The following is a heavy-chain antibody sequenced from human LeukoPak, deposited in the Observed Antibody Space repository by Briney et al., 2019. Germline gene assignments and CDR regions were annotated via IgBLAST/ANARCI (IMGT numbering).Heavy chain of an antibody. CDR2: INPNSGGT. Sequence: ASVKVSCKASGYTFTGYYMHWVRQAPGQGLEWMGWINPNSGGTNYAQKFQGRVTMTRDTSISTAYMELSRLRSDDTAVYYCARDSSSRQPDFDYWGQGTLVTVSS. CDR3: ARDSSSRQPDFDY. CDR1: GYTFTGYY. D-gene: IGHD6-13*01. V-gene: IGHV1-2*02. J-gene: IGHJ4*02.